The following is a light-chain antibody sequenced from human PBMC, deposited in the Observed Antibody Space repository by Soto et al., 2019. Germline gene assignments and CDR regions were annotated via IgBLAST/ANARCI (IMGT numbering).Light chain of an antibody. CDR2: DDN. CDR3: GSWDISLSPYV. Sequence: QSVLTQPPSVSAAPGQKVTISCSGSSSNIGGNSVSWYQQLPGTAPKLLIYDDNKRPSGIPDRFSGSKSGTSATLGITGFQTGDEAYYYCGSWDISLSPYVFGTGIKLTVL. V-gene: IGLV1-51*01. J-gene: IGLJ1*01. CDR1: SSNIGGNS.